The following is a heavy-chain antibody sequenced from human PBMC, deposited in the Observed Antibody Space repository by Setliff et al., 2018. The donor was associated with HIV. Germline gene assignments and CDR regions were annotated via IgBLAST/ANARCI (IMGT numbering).Heavy chain of an antibody. CDR1: GFTFNNYD. CDR3: ARRAGYTSSWYREDYFYMDV. Sequence: GGSLRLSCAASGFTFNNYDMHWVRQASGKGLEWVSTVGTAGDTYYPGSVKGRFTISRENARDSLYLQMSSLRAGDTAVYYCARRAGYTSSWYREDYFYMDVWGKGTTVTVSS. V-gene: IGHV3-13*01. D-gene: IGHD6-13*01. J-gene: IGHJ6*03. CDR2: VGTAGDT.